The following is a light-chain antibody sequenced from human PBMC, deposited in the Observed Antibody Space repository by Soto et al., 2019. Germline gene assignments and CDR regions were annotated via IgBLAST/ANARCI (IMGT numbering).Light chain of an antibody. J-gene: IGLJ3*02. CDR2: DDH. CDR3: ESWDSSLSAVL. V-gene: IGLV1-51*01. CDR1: SSNIGNNF. Sequence: QSVLTQPPSVSAAPGQKVTLSCSGNSSNIGNNFVSWYLQPPGTAPKVLIYDDHKRPSGIPDRFSGFKSGTSATLGSTGLQTGDEADYYCESWDSSLSAVLFGGGTKLTVL.